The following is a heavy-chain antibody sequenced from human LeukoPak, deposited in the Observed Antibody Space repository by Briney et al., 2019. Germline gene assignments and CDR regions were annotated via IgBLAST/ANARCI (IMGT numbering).Heavy chain of an antibody. D-gene: IGHD1-26*01. CDR2: INGDGSDT. J-gene: IGHJ4*02. Sequence: PGGSLRLSCAASGFTFSGYWMHWVRQAPGKGLVWVSRINGDGSDTPYADSVQGRFTISRDNAKNTLYLQMNSLRAEDTAVYYCARGGSYKTSALGYWGQGTLVAVSS. V-gene: IGHV3-74*01. CDR3: ARGGSYKTSALGY. CDR1: GFTFSGYW.